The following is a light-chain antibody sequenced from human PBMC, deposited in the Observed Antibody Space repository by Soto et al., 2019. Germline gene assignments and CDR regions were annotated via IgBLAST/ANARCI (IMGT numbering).Light chain of an antibody. V-gene: IGKV1-5*03. CDR3: QQLYTLPFP. CDR2: KAS. J-gene: IGKJ5*01. CDR1: QSISSW. Sequence: EIQSTQSTSFLSASVGDRVTITYRASQSISSWLAWYQQTPGKARKLLIYKASSLESGVPSRFSGSGSGTEFTLTISGLLPEDFAAYHCQQLYTLPFPFGQGARPAI.